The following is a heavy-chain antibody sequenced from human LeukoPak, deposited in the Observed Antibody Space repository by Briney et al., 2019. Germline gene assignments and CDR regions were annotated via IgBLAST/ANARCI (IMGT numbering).Heavy chain of an antibody. V-gene: IGHV1-2*02. J-gene: IGHJ4*02. CDR3: ARDRITMVRGVLDY. Sequence: ASVKVSCTASGYTFTGYYMHWVRQAPGQGLEWMGWINPNSGGTNYAQKFQGRVTMTRDTSTSTVYMELSSLRSEDTAVYYCARDRITMVRGVLDYWGQGTLVTVSS. CDR1: GYTFTGYY. D-gene: IGHD3-10*01. CDR2: INPNSGGT.